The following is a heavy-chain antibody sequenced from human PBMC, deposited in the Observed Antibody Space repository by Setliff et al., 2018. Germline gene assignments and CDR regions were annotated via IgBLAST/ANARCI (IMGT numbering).Heavy chain of an antibody. CDR3: ARAPGSRSGYDPYYFDY. CDR1: GGSISSYY. Sequence: PSETLSLTCTVSGGSISSYYWSWIRQPPGKGLEWIGYIYYSGSTNYNPSLKSRVTISVDTSKNQFSLKLSSVTAADTAVYYCARAPGSRSGYDPYYFDYWGQGTLVTSPQ. J-gene: IGHJ4*02. D-gene: IGHD5-12*01. V-gene: IGHV4-59*01. CDR2: IYYSGST.